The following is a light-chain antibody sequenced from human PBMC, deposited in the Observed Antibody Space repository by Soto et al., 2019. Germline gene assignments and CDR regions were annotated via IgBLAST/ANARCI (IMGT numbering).Light chain of an antibody. CDR3: QQCGSSPSIT. V-gene: IGKV3-15*01. CDR2: GAS. Sequence: IVMTQSPATLSVSQGERATLSCRASQYIGSNLAWYQQKPGQAPRLLIYGASTRATGIPARFSGSGSGTEFTLTISSLQSEDFAVYYCQQCGSSPSITFGQGTRLEIK. J-gene: IGKJ5*01. CDR1: QYIGSN.